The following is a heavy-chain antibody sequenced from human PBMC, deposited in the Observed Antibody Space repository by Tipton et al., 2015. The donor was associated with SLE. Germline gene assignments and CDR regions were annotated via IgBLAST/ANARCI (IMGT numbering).Heavy chain of an antibody. J-gene: IGHJ6*03. D-gene: IGHD1-14*01. CDR1: GDSISSGSYY. CDR2: IYSYGTT. Sequence: TLSLTCTVSGDSISSGSYYWNWLRQPAGKGLEWIGRIYSYGTTNYNSSLKSRVTISVDTSKNQFSLNLTSVTAAETAVYYCARNLRGFHFYYMDVWGKGTTVTVSS. CDR3: ARNLRGFHFYYMDV. V-gene: IGHV4-61*02.